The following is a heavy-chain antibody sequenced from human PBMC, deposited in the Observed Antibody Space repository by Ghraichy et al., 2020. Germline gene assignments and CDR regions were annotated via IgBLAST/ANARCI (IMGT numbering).Heavy chain of an antibody. J-gene: IGHJ6*02. CDR3: AHWSGYYNYYGMDV. CDR1: GYSISSGYY. D-gene: IGHD3-3*01. CDR2: IYHSGST. V-gene: IGHV4-38-2*01. Sequence: SETLSLTCAVSGYSISSGYYWGWIRQPPGKGLEWIGSIYHSGSTYYNPSLKSRVTISVDTSKNQFSLKLSSVTAADTAVYYCAHWSGYYNYYGMDVWGQGTTVTVSS.